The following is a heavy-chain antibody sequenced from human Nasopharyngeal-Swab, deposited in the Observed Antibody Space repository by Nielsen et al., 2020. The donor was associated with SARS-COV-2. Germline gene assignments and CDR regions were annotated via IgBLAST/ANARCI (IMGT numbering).Heavy chain of an antibody. CDR3: ASSIRYSGYDLGFDY. J-gene: IGHJ4*02. CDR2: IYYSGST. V-gene: IGHV4-39*07. CDR1: GGSISSSSYY. Sequence: SETLSLTCTVSGGSISSSSYYWGWIRQPPGKGLEWIGSIYYSGSTYYNPSLKSRVTISVDTSKNQFSLKLSSVTAADTAVYYCASSIRYSGYDLGFDYWGQGTLVIVSS. D-gene: IGHD5-12*01.